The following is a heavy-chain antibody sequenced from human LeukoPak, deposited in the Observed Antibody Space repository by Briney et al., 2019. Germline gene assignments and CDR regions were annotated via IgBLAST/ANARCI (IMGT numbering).Heavy chain of an antibody. CDR1: GFTFSNAW. V-gene: IGHV3-15*01. CDR3: TARLV. D-gene: IGHD6-6*01. J-gene: IGHJ4*02. Sequence: PGGSLRLSCAASGFTFSNAWMSWVRQAPGKGLEWVGRIKSKTDDGTTDYAAPVKGRFTISRDDSKNTLYLQMNSPKTEDTAVYYCTARLVWGQGTLVTVSS. CDR2: IKSKTDDGTT.